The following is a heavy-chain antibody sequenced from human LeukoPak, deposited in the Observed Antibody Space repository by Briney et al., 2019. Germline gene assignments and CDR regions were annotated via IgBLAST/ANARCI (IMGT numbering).Heavy chain of an antibody. Sequence: PGGSLRLSRAASGFTFSGSAVHWVRQSSGKGLEWVGHIDKKDNLYATAYAESVKGRFTISRDDSKGTAFLHMDSLKTEDTALYYCTRDRGTYNWFDPWGQGTLVTVSS. V-gene: IGHV3-73*01. J-gene: IGHJ5*02. CDR2: IDKKDNLYAT. CDR3: TRDRGTYNWFDP. D-gene: IGHD2-15*01. CDR1: GFTFSGSA.